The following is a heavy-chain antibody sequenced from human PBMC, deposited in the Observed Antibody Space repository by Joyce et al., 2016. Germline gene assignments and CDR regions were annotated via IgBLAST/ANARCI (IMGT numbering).Heavy chain of an antibody. CDR1: GGSISSSSYY. CDR2: VYYSART. D-gene: IGHD6-13*01. V-gene: IGHV4-39*07. J-gene: IGHJ6*03. CDR3: SSGYSSRYYMDV. Sequence: QLQLLESGPGLVKPSETLSLTCTVPGGSISSSSYYWGWIRQPPGKGLEWIGIVYYSARTDYNPSLKSRVTISVDTSKNQFSLRLSSLTAADTAVYYCSSGYSSRYYMDVWGKGTTVTVSS.